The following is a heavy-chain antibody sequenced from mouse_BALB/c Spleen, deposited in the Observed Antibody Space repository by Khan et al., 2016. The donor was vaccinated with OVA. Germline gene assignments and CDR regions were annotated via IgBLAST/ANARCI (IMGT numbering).Heavy chain of an antibody. Sequence: EVKLEESGPGLVKPSQSLSLTCTVTGYSITSDYAWNWIRQFPGNKLEWMGYISSSGSTNYNPALKSRISITRDTSKNQFFLQLNSVTTEDTATYYCARDDSRYNYAMDYWGQGTSVTVSS. CDR2: ISSSGST. D-gene: IGHD2-4*01. CDR1: GYSITSDYA. CDR3: ARDDSRYNYAMDY. J-gene: IGHJ4*01. V-gene: IGHV3-2*02.